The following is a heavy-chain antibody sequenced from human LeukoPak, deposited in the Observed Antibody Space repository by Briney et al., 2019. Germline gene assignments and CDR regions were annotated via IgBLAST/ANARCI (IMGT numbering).Heavy chain of an antibody. Sequence: GGSPRLSCSASGFTFSNYWMTWVRQSPGKGLEWVAITKHDGSDKYCVDSVKGRFTISRDNAKNSLYLQMSSLRAEDTAVYYCARGGHRQKEFWGQGTLVTVSS. J-gene: IGHJ4*02. D-gene: IGHD3-10*01. CDR2: TKHDGSDK. CDR1: GFTFSNYW. CDR3: ARGGHRQKEF. V-gene: IGHV3-7*01.